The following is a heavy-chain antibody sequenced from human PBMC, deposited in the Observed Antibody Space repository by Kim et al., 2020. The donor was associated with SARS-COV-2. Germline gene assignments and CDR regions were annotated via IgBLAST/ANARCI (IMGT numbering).Heavy chain of an antibody. D-gene: IGHD2-15*01. CDR2: FDAPSGNI. V-gene: IGHV3-23*01. CDR1: GASEFTFTSYD. Sequence: GGSLRLSCAASGASEFTFTSYDMTWVRQAPGKGPECVSGFDAPSGNIYYADSVTGRFTISRDISRTTLYLQMNSLRTEDTATYYCAKDPGGSTNSWGQGTLVTVSS. CDR3: AKDPGGSTNS. J-gene: IGHJ4*02.